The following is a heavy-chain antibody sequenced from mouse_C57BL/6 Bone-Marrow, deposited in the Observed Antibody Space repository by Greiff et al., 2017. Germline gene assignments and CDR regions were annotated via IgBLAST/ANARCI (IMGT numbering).Heavy chain of an antibody. V-gene: IGHV1-59*01. CDR3: ARRDYYKSFDY. CDR2: IDPSDSYT. Sequence: QVQLKQPGAELVRPGTSVKLSCKASGYTFTSYWMHWVKQRPGQGLEWIGVIDPSDSYTNYNQKFKGKATLTVDTSSSTAYMQLSSLTSEDSAVYYCARRDYYKSFDYWGQGTTLTVSS. J-gene: IGHJ2*01. D-gene: IGHD2-12*01. CDR1: GYTFTSYW.